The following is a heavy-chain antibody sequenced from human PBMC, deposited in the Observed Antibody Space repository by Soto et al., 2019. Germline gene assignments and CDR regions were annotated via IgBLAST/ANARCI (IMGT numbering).Heavy chain of an antibody. CDR3: ARWGTTGGLDV. V-gene: IGHV3-30*19. J-gene: IGHJ1*01. D-gene: IGHD3-16*01. Sequence: QVQLVESGGGVVQPGTSLRVSCVGSGFTFRSYVIHWVRQAPGKGLEWVALTSYDGSDKYYGDSVRGRFTISRDNSRKTVDLQMASLRLEDTARYYCARWGTTGGLDVWGQGTLVSVSS. CDR1: GFTFRSYV. CDR2: TSYDGSDK.